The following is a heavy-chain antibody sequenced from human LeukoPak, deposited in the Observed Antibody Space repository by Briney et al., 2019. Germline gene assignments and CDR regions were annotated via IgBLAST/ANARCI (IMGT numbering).Heavy chain of an antibody. J-gene: IGHJ6*02. V-gene: IGHV1-46*01. Sequence: RASVKVSCKASGYTFTSYYMHWVRQAPGQGLEWMGVINPSSLGTTYAQRFQGRVTMTTDTSTSTVYMDLSSLRSEDTAVYYCARALRIETFGVRRYYYHAMNVWGQGTTVTVSS. CDR2: INPSSLGT. D-gene: IGHD3-3*01. CDR1: GYTFTSYY. CDR3: ARALRIETFGVRRYYYHAMNV.